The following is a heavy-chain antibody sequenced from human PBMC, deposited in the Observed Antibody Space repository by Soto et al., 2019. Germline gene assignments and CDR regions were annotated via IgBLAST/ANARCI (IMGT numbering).Heavy chain of an antibody. Sequence: QVQLHESGPGLVKPSETLSVTCSVSGGSVTLDNFYWTWLRLHPEKGLEWIGYIYFTGTTYYSPSLRSRATISADTSKNVFFLLLTSVTDADTAVYYCARGSSPEGPIQMTFDYWGQGIQVTVSP. CDR3: ARGSSPEGPIQMTFDY. CDR2: IYFTGTT. D-gene: IGHD2-2*01. J-gene: IGHJ4*02. V-gene: IGHV4-31*03. CDR1: GGSVTLDNFY.